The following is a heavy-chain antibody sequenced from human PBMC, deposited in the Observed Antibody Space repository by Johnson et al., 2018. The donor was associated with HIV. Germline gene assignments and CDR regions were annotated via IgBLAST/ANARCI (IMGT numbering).Heavy chain of an antibody. CDR1: GFTVSSNY. V-gene: IGHV3-53*01. CDR2: IYSGGST. CDR3: VRGDYDRSDAFDI. D-gene: IGHD3-22*01. J-gene: IGHJ3*02. Sequence: VQLVESGGGLIQPGGSLRLSCAASGFTVSSNYMSWVRQAPGKGLEWVSVIYSGGSTYYADSVKGRFTISRDNAKNTLHLQMNSLRAEDTALYYCVRGDYDRSDAFDIWGQGTMVTVSS.